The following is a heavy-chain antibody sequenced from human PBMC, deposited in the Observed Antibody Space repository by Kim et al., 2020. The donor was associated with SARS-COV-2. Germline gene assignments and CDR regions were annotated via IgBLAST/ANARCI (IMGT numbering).Heavy chain of an antibody. CDR1: GFTFSSYA. J-gene: IGHJ4*02. D-gene: IGHD3-10*01. CDR3: ANHERITMVRY. Sequence: GGSLRLSCAASGFTFSSYAMSWVRQAPGKGLEWVSAISGSGGSTYYADSVKGRFTISRDNSKNTLYLQMNSLRAEDTAVYYCANHERITMVRYWGQGTLVTVSS. CDR2: ISGSGGST. V-gene: IGHV3-23*01.